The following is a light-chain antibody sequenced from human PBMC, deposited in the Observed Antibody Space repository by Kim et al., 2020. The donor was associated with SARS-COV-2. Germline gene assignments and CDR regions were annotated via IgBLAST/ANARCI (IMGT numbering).Light chain of an antibody. CDR3: QSYDSSLSGYV. CDR1: SSNIGAGYD. Sequence: QTVPVSCIGGSSNIGAGYDVHWYQHFPTTAPKLLIYSNGNRPSGVPDRFSGSKSGTSASLAITGLQAEDEADYYCQSYDSSLSGYVFGSGTKVTVL. J-gene: IGLJ1*01. V-gene: IGLV1-40*01. CDR2: SNG.